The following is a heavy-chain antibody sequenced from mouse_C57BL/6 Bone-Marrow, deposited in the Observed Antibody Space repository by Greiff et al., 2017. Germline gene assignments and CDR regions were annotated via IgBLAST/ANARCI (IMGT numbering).Heavy chain of an antibody. Sequence: EVKLMEPGGGLVKPGGSLKLSCAASGFTFSSYAMSWVRQTPEKRLEWVATISDGGSYTYYPDNVKGRFTISRDNAKNNLYLQMSHLKSEDTAMYYCARALWHWYFDVWGTGTTVTVSS. J-gene: IGHJ1*03. CDR2: ISDGGSYT. D-gene: IGHD1-1*01. V-gene: IGHV5-4*03. CDR1: GFTFSSYA. CDR3: ARALWHWYFDV.